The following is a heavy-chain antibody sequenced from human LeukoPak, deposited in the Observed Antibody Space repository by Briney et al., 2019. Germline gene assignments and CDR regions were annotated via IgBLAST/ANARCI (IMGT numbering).Heavy chain of an antibody. J-gene: IGHJ3*02. CDR2: ISGSAGST. Sequence: GGSLRLSCAASESTFYRYSMSWVRQSPGIGLEWVSTISGSAGSTYYADFVKGRFTISRDNFKNTLYLQMNSVRAEDTAVYYCAKDPNGDYIGTFDIWGQGTMVTVSS. D-gene: IGHD4-17*01. V-gene: IGHV3-23*01. CDR1: ESTFYRYS. CDR3: AKDPNGDYIGTFDI.